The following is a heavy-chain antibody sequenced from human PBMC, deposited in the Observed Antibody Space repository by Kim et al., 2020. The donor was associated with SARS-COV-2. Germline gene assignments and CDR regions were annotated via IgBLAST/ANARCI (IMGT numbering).Heavy chain of an antibody. V-gene: IGHV4-59*01. Sequence: SETLSLTCTVSGGSISSYYWSWIRQPPGKGLEWIGYIYYSGSTNYNPSLKSRVTISVDTSKNQFSLKLSSVTAADTAVYYCARGRSSPGYSSSWLIRDHYYCGMDVWGQGTTVTVSS. CDR3: ARGRSSPGYSSSWLIRDHYYCGMDV. D-gene: IGHD6-13*01. J-gene: IGHJ6*02. CDR1: GGSISSYY. CDR2: IYYSGST.